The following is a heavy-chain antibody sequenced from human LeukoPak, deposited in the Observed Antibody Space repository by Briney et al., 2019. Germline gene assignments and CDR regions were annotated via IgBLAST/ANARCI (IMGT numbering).Heavy chain of an antibody. CDR3: ARLITMIVVVTPDAFDI. V-gene: IGHV4-30-4*08. CDR1: GGSISSGDYY. Sequence: SQTLSLTCTVSGGSISSGDYYWSWIRQPPGKGLEWIGYIYYSGSTYYNPSPKSRVTISVDTSKNQFSLKLSSVTAADTAVYYCARLITMIVVVTPDAFDIWGQGTMVTVSS. CDR2: IYYSGST. J-gene: IGHJ3*02. D-gene: IGHD3-22*01.